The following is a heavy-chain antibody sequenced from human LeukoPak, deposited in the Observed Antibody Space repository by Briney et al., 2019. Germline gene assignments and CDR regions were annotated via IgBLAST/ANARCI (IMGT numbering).Heavy chain of an antibody. CDR1: GFTFSSNG. CDR3: TREFGF. Sequence: GGSLRLSCAASGFTFSSNGMHWVRQAPGKGLEWVAVIWYDGSNKYYADSVKGRFTISRDNSKNMLYLQMNSLRVEDTAVYYCTREFGFWGQGTLVTVSS. CDR2: IWYDGSNK. V-gene: IGHV3-33*01. J-gene: IGHJ4*02. D-gene: IGHD3-16*01.